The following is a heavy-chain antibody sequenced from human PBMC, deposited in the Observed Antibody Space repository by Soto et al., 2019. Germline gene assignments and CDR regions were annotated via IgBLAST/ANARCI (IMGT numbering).Heavy chain of an antibody. Sequence: QVQLQQWGAGLLKPSETLSLTCAVYGGSFSGYYWSWIRQPPGKGLEWIGEINHSGSTNYNPSLKSRVTISVDTSKNLFSLKLSSVTAADTAVYYCARGDIVVVPLRFRLYMDVWGKGTTVTVSS. CDR2: INHSGST. CDR1: GGSFSGYY. D-gene: IGHD2-2*01. J-gene: IGHJ6*03. V-gene: IGHV4-34*01. CDR3: ARGDIVVVPLRFRLYMDV.